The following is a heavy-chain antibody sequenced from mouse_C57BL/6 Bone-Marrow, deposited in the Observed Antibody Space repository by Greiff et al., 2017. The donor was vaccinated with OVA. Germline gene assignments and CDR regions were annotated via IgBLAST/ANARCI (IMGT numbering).Heavy chain of an antibody. D-gene: IGHD1-1*02. CDR2: SRNKANDYTT. J-gene: IGHJ4*01. Sequence: EVQLVESGGGLVQSGRSLRLSCATSGFTFSDFYMEWVRQAPGKGLEWIAASRNKANDYTTEYSASVKGRFIVSRDTSQSILYLQMNALRAEDTAIYYCARDAWYFTGAMDYWGQGTSVTVSS. CDR1: GFTFSDFY. CDR3: ARDAWYFTGAMDY. V-gene: IGHV7-1*01.